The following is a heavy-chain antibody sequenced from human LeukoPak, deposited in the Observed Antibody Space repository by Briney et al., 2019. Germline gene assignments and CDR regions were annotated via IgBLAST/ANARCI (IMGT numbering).Heavy chain of an antibody. Sequence: GGSLRLSCAASGFTFSDYSMNWVRQAPGKGLEWVSSISSAGSYMYYADSLKGRFTISRDNAKNSLFLQMDSLRAEDTAMYYCARWVNSGSYRKYYGMDVWGQGTTVTVSS. J-gene: IGHJ6*02. CDR2: ISSAGSYM. D-gene: IGHD1-26*01. CDR3: ARWVNSGSYRKYYGMDV. CDR1: GFTFSDYS. V-gene: IGHV3-21*01.